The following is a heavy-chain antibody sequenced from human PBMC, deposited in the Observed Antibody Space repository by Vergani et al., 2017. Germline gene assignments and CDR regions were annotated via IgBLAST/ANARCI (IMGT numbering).Heavy chain of an antibody. D-gene: IGHD3-10*01. Sequence: QVRLQESGPGLVKPSETLSLTCSVSGGSMSGHYWSWIRQPPGKELEWIGYMYHSGSTNYNPSLATRVTIAGDTSKNQFPLKLNSVTAADRAVSYCGRVACVYGVGSRVLDLWGQGMLVTVSS. CDR1: GGSMSGHY. CDR3: GRVACVYGVGSRVLDL. J-gene: IGHJ5*02. CDR2: MYHSGST. V-gene: IGHV4-59*11.